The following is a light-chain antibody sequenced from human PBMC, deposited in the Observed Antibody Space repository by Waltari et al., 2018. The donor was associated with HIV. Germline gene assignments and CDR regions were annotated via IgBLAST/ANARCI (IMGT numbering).Light chain of an antibody. V-gene: IGLV3-21*02. CDR2: EDK. CDR1: NIGSKS. J-gene: IGLJ2*01. CDR3: QVWDSTTDHVV. Sequence: SYVLSQPPSVSVAPGQTARITCGGNNIGSKSVHWYQQKPGQAPVLVVYEDKDRPSGIPERFSGSNSENTATLIIRRVEAGDEADYYCQVWDSTTDHVVFGGGSKLTVL.